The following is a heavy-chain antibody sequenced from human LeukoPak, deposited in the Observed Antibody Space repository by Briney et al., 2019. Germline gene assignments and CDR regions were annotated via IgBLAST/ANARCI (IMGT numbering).Heavy chain of an antibody. Sequence: SETLSLTCAVSGGSISSGGYSWSWIRQPPGKGLEWIGYIYYSGSTYYNPSLKSRVTISVDTSKNQFSLKLSSVTAADTALYYCARGDCSSTICYSPMDVWGKGTTVTVSS. J-gene: IGHJ6*03. CDR3: ARGDCSSTICYSPMDV. CDR2: IYYSGST. V-gene: IGHV4-30-4*07. D-gene: IGHD2-2*01. CDR1: GGSISSGGYS.